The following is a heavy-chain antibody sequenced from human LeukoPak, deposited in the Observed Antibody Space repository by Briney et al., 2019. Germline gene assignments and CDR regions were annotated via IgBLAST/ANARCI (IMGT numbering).Heavy chain of an antibody. CDR2: IIVRDGNT. V-gene: IGHV1-18*01. CDR3: ARDRYYGLGTHPEGGSLDV. J-gene: IGHJ6*02. D-gene: IGHD3-10*01. Sequence: ASVKVSCKASGYTFRSFGVTWVRQAPGQGLEWMGWIIVRDGNTKYARGLQGRVTMTADTSTNTAYMDLRSLRSDDTAVYYCARDRYYGLGTHPEGGSLDVWGQGTTVIVSS. CDR1: GYTFRSFG.